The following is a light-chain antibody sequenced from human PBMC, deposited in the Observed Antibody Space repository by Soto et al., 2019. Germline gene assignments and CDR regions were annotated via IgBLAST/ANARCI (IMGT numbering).Light chain of an antibody. Sequence: LMTQSPLSLPVTLGQPASISCRSSQSLVHSDGRTYLSWFQQRPGQSPRRLIYKVSNRDSGVPDRFSGGGSGTDFTLRISRVEAEDVGVYYCLVGTQGVTFGQGTRLEIK. CDR3: LVGTQGVT. CDR1: QSLVHSDGRTY. V-gene: IGKV2-30*02. J-gene: IGKJ5*01. CDR2: KVS.